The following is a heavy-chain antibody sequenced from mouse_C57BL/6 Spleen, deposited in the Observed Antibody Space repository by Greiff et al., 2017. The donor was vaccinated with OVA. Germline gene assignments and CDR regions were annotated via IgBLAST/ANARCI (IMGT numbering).Heavy chain of an antibody. Sequence: LQESGPELVKPGASVKISCKASGYTFTDYYINWVKQRPGQGLEWIGWIYPGSGNTKYNEKFKGKATLTVDTSSSTAYMQLSSLTSEDSAVYFCARSIANWDRYYFDYWGQGTTLTVSS. CDR1: GYTFTDYY. V-gene: IGHV1-84*01. D-gene: IGHD4-1*01. J-gene: IGHJ2*01. CDR3: ARSIANWDRYYFDY. CDR2: IYPGSGNT.